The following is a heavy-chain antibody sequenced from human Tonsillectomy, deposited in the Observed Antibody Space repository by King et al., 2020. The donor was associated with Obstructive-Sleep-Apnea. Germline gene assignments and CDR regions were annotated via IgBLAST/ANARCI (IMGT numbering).Heavy chain of an antibody. J-gene: IGHJ4*02. Sequence: QLVQSGGGVVQPGRSLILSCAASGFTFSSFAMHWVRQAPGKGLEWGGIISYDGNTEFNADSVKGRFTIFRDNSRSTLFLQMNSLRPEDTAVYYCAREVHGGFDYWGQGTLVTVSS. D-gene: IGHD3-10*01. CDR3: AREVHGGFDY. CDR1: GFTFSSFA. V-gene: IGHV3-30-3*01. CDR2: ISYDGNTE.